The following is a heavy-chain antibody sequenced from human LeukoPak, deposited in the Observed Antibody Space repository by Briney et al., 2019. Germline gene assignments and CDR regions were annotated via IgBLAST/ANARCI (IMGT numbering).Heavy chain of an antibody. D-gene: IGHD3-9*01. CDR2: ISGSGGST. V-gene: IGHV3-23*01. CDR3: ARDRYDILTGYYMYFDY. CDR1: KFTFSNYA. J-gene: IGHJ4*02. Sequence: GRSLRLSCTASKFTFSNYAMSWVRQDPGKGLEWVSVISGSGGSTYYADSVKGRFTISRDNSKNTLFLQMNSLRAEDTAVYYCARDRYDILTGYYMYFDYWGQGSLVTVSS.